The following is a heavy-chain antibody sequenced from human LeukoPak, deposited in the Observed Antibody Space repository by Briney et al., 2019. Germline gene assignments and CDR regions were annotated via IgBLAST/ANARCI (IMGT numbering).Heavy chain of an antibody. CDR3: ASKGSSTSCCPKDY. D-gene: IGHD2-2*01. CDR1: GYSISSGYY. V-gene: IGHV4-38-2*01. J-gene: IGHJ4*02. CDR2: IYHIGST. Sequence: SETLSLTCAVSGYSISSGYYWGWIRQPPGKGLEWIGSIYHIGSTYYNPSLKSRVTLSVETSKNQFSLKLSSVTAADTAVYYCASKGSSTSCCPKDYWGQGTLVTVSS.